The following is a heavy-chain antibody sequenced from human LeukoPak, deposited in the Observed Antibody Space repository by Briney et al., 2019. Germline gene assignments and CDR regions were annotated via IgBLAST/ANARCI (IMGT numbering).Heavy chain of an antibody. CDR2: ISGSGGST. CDR3: AKGLIAVAGTHGYYYYYGMDV. CDR1: GFTFSRYA. J-gene: IGHJ6*02. Sequence: GGSLRLSCAASGFTFSRYAMSWVRQAPGKGLEWVSAISGSGGSTYYADSVKGRFTISRDNSKNTLYLQMNSLRAEDTAVYYCAKGLIAVAGTHGYYYYYGMDVWGQGTTVTVSS. V-gene: IGHV3-23*01. D-gene: IGHD6-19*01.